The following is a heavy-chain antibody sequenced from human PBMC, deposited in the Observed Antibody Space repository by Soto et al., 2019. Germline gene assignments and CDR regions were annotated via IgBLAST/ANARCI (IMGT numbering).Heavy chain of an antibody. D-gene: IGHD2-21*02. CDR2: IGAYNGNT. CDR3: ARSIVVVTALDD. Sequence: GASVKVSCKASGYTFTSYYMHWVRQAPGQGLEWMGWIGAYNGNTNYAQKLQGRVTMTTDTSTSTAYMELSSLRSEDTAVYYCARSIVVVTALDDWGQGTLVTVSS. V-gene: IGHV1-18*04. J-gene: IGHJ4*02. CDR1: GYTFTSYY.